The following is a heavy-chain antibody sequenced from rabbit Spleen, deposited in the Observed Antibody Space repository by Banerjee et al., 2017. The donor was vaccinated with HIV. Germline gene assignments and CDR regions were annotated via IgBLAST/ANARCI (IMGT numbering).Heavy chain of an antibody. Sequence: QEELEESGGDLVQPGASLTLTCTASGFDFSNYNFMCWVRQAPGKGLEWIACIDTGSRDFSYYASWAKGRFTFSKTSSTTVTLQMTSLTAADTATYFCARETTSTYGYYFNLWGQGTLVTVS. CDR1: GFDFSNYNF. V-gene: IGHV1S45*01. CDR3: ARETTSTYGYYFNL. D-gene: IGHD1-1*01. J-gene: IGHJ4*01. CDR2: IDTGSRDFS.